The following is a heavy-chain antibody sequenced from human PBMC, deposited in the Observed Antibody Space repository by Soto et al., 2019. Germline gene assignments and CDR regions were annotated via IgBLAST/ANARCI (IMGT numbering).Heavy chain of an antibody. CDR3: TRGGTRTTYWGLFDS. J-gene: IGHJ4*02. CDR2: ISGDASST. CDR1: GFTFSDNW. Sequence: EVKVVESGGGLVQPGGSLRLSCAASGFTFSDNWMHWVRQPPGKGPVWVSRISGDASSTSYAASVKGRFTISRDSAKNTVYLQMDSLRVEETAVYYCTRGGTRTTYWGLFDSWGQGTLVTVSS. V-gene: IGHV3-74*01. D-gene: IGHD7-27*01.